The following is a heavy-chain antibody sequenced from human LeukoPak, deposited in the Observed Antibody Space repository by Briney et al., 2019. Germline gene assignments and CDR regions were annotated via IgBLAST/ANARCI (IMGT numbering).Heavy chain of an antibody. Sequence: SETLSLTCTVSGGSITTSSYYWGWIRQPPGKGLEWIGIIYYSGSTYYSPSLKGRVTISVDTSKNQFSLKLSSVTAADTAVYYCARAFRARYFDLWGRGTLVTVSS. CDR1: GGSITTSSYY. D-gene: IGHD2/OR15-2a*01. J-gene: IGHJ2*01. V-gene: IGHV4-39*01. CDR3: ARAFRARYFDL. CDR2: IYYSGST.